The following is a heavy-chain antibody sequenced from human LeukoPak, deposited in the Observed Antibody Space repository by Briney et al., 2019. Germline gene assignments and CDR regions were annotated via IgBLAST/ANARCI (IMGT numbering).Heavy chain of an antibody. J-gene: IGHJ4*02. CDR2: ISAYNGNT. CDR3: ARDRLDIVVVPAASDY. Sequence: GASVKVSCKASGYTFTSYGISWVRQAPGQGLEWMGWISAYNGNTNYAQKLQGRVTMTTDTSTSTAYMELRSLRSDDTAVYYCARDRLDIVVVPAASDYWGQGTLVTVSS. V-gene: IGHV1-18*01. D-gene: IGHD2-2*01. CDR1: GYTFTSYG.